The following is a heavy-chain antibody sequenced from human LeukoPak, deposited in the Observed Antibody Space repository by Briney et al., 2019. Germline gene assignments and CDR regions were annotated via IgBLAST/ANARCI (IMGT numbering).Heavy chain of an antibody. Sequence: GESLKISCKGSGYSFTSYWIGLVRQMPGKGLEWMGIIYPGDSDTRYSPSFQGQVTISADKSISTAYLQWSSLKASDTAMYYCARQQGSGWYLQDAFDIWGQGTMVTVSS. V-gene: IGHV5-51*01. CDR2: IYPGDSDT. D-gene: IGHD6-19*01. J-gene: IGHJ3*02. CDR1: GYSFTSYW. CDR3: ARQQGSGWYLQDAFDI.